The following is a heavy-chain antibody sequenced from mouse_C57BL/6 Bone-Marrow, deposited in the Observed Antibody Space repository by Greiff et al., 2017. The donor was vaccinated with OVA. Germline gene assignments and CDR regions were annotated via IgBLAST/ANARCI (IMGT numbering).Heavy chain of an antibody. V-gene: IGHV1-82*01. Sequence: QVQLQQSGPELVKPGASVKISCKASGYAFSSSWMNWVKQRPGKGLEWIGRIYPGDGDTNYNGKFKGKATLTAEKSSSTAYMQLSSLTSEDSAVYFCARERGKRYFDVWGTGTTVTVSS. CDR1: GYAFSSSW. CDR3: ARERGKRYFDV. J-gene: IGHJ1*03. D-gene: IGHD2-1*01. CDR2: IYPGDGDT.